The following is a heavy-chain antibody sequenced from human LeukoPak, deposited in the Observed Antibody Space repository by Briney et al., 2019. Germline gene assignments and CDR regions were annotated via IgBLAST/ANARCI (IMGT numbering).Heavy chain of an antibody. V-gene: IGHV4-39*01. CDR3: ASALTIFGVAAFDY. CDR1: GDSISSSNYY. J-gene: IGHJ4*02. D-gene: IGHD3-3*01. Sequence: SETLSLTCAVSGDSISSSNYYWGWNRQPPGKGLEWIGSLYFSGSPYYNPSLKSRVTISVDTSNNQFSLKLNSVTAADTAVYYCASALTIFGVAAFDYWGQGTLVTVSS. CDR2: LYFSGSP.